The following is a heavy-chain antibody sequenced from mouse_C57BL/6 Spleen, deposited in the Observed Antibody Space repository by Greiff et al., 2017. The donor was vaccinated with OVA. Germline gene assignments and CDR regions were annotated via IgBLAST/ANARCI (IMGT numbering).Heavy chain of an antibody. D-gene: IGHD2-2*01. CDR3: ERIDGYDDYAMDY. CDR1: GYTFTSYT. CDR2: INPSSGCT. V-gene: IGHV1-4*01. Sequence: VQVVESGAELARPGASVKMSCKASGYTFTSYTMHWVKQRPGQGLEWIGYINPSSGCTTYNQKFKDKATLTADKSSSTAYMQLSSLTSEDSAVYYCERIDGYDDYAMDYWGQGTSVTVSS. J-gene: IGHJ4*01.